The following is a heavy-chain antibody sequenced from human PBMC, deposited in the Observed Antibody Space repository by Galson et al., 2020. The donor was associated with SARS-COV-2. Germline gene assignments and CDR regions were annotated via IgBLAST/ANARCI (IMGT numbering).Heavy chain of an antibody. CDR3: AHLRPAKGDSSGYYYVHGFDY. CDR2: IYWNDDK. J-gene: IGHJ4*02. CDR1: GFSLSTSGVG. D-gene: IGHD3-22*01. Sequence: SGPTLVKPTQTLTLTCTFSGFSLSTSGVGVGWIRQPPGKALEWLALIYWNDDKRYSPSLKSRLTITKDTSKNQVVLTMTNMDPVDTATYYCAHLRPAKGDSSGYYYVHGFDYWGQGTLVTVSS. V-gene: IGHV2-5*01.